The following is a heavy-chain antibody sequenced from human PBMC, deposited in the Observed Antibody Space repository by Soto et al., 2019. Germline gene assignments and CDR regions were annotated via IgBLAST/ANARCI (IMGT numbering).Heavy chain of an antibody. V-gene: IGHV3-30*18. Sequence: PGGSLRLACAASGFTFSSYGMHWVRQAPGKGLEWVAVISYDGSNKYYADSVKGRFTISRDNSKNTLYLQMNSLRAEDTAVYYCAKGHLWFGPSGAYYGMDVWGQGTTVTVSS. CDR1: GFTFSSYG. J-gene: IGHJ6*02. CDR3: AKGHLWFGPSGAYYGMDV. CDR2: ISYDGSNK. D-gene: IGHD3-10*01.